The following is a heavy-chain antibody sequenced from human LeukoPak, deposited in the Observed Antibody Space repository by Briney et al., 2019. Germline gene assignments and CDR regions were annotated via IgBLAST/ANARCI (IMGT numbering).Heavy chain of an antibody. Sequence: PGGSLRLSCTASGFTFSDYYMSWIRQAPGKGLEWVSYISSSGSTIYYADSVKGRFTISRDNAKNSLYLQMNSLRAEDTAVYYCARAGGYCGRISCPYYFDYWGQGSLVAVSS. CDR2: ISSSGSTI. CDR1: GFTFSDYY. V-gene: IGHV3-11*04. J-gene: IGHJ4*02. CDR3: ARAGGYCGRISCPYYFDY. D-gene: IGHD2-15*01.